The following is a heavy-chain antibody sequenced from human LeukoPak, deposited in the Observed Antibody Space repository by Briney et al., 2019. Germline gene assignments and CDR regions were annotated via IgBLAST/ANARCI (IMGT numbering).Heavy chain of an antibody. CDR3: ATDRAAAVAFDY. Sequence: ASVKVSCKVSGYTLTELSMHWVRQAPGKGLEWMGGFDPEDGETIYAQKFQGRVTMTEDTSTDTAYMELSSLRSEDTAVYYCATDRAAAVAFDYWGQGTLVTVSS. D-gene: IGHD6-13*01. CDR1: GYTLTELS. CDR2: FDPEDGET. V-gene: IGHV1-24*01. J-gene: IGHJ4*02.